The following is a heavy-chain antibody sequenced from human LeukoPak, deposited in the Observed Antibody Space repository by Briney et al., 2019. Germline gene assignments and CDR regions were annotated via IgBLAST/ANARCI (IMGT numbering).Heavy chain of an antibody. CDR2: LVPENYQT. J-gene: IGHJ3*02. CDR1: GESITELG. V-gene: IGHV1-24*01. D-gene: IGHD3-22*01. Sequence: ASVKVSCKVSGESITELGMHWVRQSPGKGLEWMGGLVPENYQTIYAQDFQGRVTMTEDTSKDTAYMELSGLRSEDTAIYYCALASDYYDSSGYYLEIWGQGTLVTVSA. CDR3: ALASDYYDSSGYYLEI.